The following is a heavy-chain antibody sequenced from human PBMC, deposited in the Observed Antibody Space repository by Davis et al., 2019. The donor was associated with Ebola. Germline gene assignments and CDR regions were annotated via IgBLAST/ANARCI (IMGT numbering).Heavy chain of an antibody. CDR2: VCNSGGT. J-gene: IGHJ6*03. CDR1: GYSISSGYY. V-gene: IGHV4-38-2*02. CDR3: ARDGYSSSSGDYYYYMDV. D-gene: IGHD6-6*01. Sequence: SETLSLTCTVSGYSISSGYYWGWIRQPPGKGLEWIGSVCNSGGTFYNSSLRSRLTISVDTSNNQFSLKLSSVTAADTAVYYCARDGYSSSSGDYYYYMDVWGKGTTVTVSS.